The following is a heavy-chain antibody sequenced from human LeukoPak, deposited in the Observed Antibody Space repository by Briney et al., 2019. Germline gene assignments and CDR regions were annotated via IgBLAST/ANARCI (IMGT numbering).Heavy chain of an antibody. CDR1: GYTFTSYG. CDR2: ISAYNGNT. D-gene: IGHD1-26*01. J-gene: IGHJ4*02. V-gene: IGHV1-18*01. CDR3: ARAFLPWELLYFDY. Sequence: GASVKVSCKASGYTFTSYGISWVRQAPGQGLEWMGWISAYNGNTNYAQKLQGRVTITTDTSTSTAYMELRSLRSDDTAVYYCARAFLPWELLYFDYWGQGTLVTVSS.